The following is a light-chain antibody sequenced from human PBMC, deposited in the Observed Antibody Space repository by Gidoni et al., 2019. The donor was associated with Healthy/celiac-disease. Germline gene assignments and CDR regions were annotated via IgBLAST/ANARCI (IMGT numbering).Light chain of an antibody. CDR3: AAWDDSLNGPV. CDR1: SSHIGSNT. J-gene: IGLJ3*02. CDR2: SNN. V-gene: IGLV1-44*01. Sequence: QSVLTQPSSASGTPGQRVTISCSGSSSHIGSNTVNWYQQLPGTAPKLLIYSNNQRPSGVPDRFSGSKSGTSASLAISGLQSEDEADYYCAAWDDSLNGPVFGGGTKLTVL.